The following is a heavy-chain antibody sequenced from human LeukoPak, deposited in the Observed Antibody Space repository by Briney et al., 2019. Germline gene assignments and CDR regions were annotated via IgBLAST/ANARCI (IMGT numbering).Heavy chain of an antibody. J-gene: IGHJ4*02. CDR1: GYSISSDNY. Sequence: PSETLSLTCTVSGYSISSDNYWGWIRQPPGKGLEWIGSIYHSGSTYYNPSLKSRVTISVDKSKNQFSLKLSSVTAADTAVYYCARASSSSMLNYWGQGTLVTVSS. V-gene: IGHV4-38-2*02. D-gene: IGHD6-6*01. CDR3: ARASSSSMLNY. CDR2: IYHSGST.